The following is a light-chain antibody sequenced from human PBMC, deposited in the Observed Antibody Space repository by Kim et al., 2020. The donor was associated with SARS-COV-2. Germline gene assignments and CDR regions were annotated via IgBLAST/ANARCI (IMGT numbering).Light chain of an antibody. Sequence: EIVLTQSPATLSLSPGERATLSCRASQTVSNYLAWYQHKSGQAPRLLIYDASNRATGIPARFSGSGSGTDFTLTISSLEPEDFAVYYCQHSSSWPPWTFGQGTKVDIK. CDR2: DAS. V-gene: IGKV3-11*01. J-gene: IGKJ1*01. CDR3: QHSSSWPPWT. CDR1: QTVSNY.